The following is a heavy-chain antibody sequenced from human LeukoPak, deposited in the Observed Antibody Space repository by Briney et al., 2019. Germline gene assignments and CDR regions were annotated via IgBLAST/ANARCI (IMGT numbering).Heavy chain of an antibody. D-gene: IGHD3-9*01. J-gene: IGHJ6*03. Sequence: PSETLSLTCAVYGGSFSGYYWSWIRQPPGKGLEWIGEINHSGSTNYNPSLKSRVTISVDTSKNQFSLKLSSVTAADTAVYYCARAPRYYDILTGYYGGYYYMDVWGKGTTVTVSS. CDR1: GGSFSGYY. V-gene: IGHV4-34*01. CDR3: ARAPRYYDILTGYYGGYYYMDV. CDR2: INHSGST.